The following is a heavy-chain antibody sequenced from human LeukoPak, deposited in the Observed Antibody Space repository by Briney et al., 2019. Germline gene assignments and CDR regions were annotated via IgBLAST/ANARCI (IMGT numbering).Heavy chain of an antibody. Sequence: GGSLRLSCAASGFTFSSYDMSWVRQAPGKGLEWVSAISGSGGSTYYADPVKGRFTISRDNSKNTLYLQMNSLRAEDTAVYYCAKDRGYSSALDYWGQGTLVTVSS. CDR3: AKDRGYSSALDY. D-gene: IGHD6-19*01. V-gene: IGHV3-23*01. CDR2: ISGSGGST. CDR1: GFTFSSYD. J-gene: IGHJ4*02.